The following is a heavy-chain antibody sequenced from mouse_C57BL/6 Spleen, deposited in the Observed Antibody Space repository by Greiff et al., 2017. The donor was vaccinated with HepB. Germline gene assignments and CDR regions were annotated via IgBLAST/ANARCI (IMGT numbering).Heavy chain of an antibody. CDR3: VSDYDAMDY. J-gene: IGHJ4*01. CDR2: IRSKSNNYAT. Sequence: EVKVVESGGGLVQPKGSLKLSCAASGFSFNTYAMNWVRQAPGKGLEWVARIRSKSNNYATYYADSVKDRFTISRDDSESMLYLQMNNLKTEDTAMYYCVSDYDAMDYWGQGTSVTVSS. CDR1: GFSFNTYA. V-gene: IGHV10-1*01.